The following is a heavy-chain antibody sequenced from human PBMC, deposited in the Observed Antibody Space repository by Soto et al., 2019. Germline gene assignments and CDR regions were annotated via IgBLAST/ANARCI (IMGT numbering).Heavy chain of an antibody. J-gene: IGHJ4*02. CDR2: IYPVDSDT. CDR1: GYRFSTYW. V-gene: IGHV5-51*01. D-gene: IGHD6-13*01. Sequence: GESLKVSCQGSGYRFSTYWIHWVRQLPGKGLESVGIIYPVDSDTRYSPSFQGQVTISADKTISTTYLQWSSLKASDTAMYFCARRYIAAPATAFDLWGQGTPVTVSS. CDR3: ARRYIAAPATAFDL.